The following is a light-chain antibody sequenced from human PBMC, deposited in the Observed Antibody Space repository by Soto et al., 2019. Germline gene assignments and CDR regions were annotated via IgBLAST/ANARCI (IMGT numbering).Light chain of an antibody. CDR2: GAS. J-gene: IGKJ1*01. V-gene: IGKV3-15*01. CDR1: QSVSSSY. Sequence: EMVLTQSPDTLSLSPWERATLSCRASQSVSSSYLAWYQQKPGQAPRLLIYGASTRATDIPARFSGSGSGTEFTLTISGLQSEDSGVYYCLQHYSWPWTFGQGTKVDIK. CDR3: LQHYSWPWT.